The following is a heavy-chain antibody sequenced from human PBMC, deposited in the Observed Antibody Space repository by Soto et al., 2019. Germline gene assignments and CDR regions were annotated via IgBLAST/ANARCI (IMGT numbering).Heavy chain of an antibody. CDR3: ARDWGQQLVSWFDP. V-gene: IGHV4-4*07. D-gene: IGHD6-13*01. J-gene: IGHJ5*02. Sequence: QVQLQESGPGLVKPSETLSLTCTVSGGSISSYYWSWIRQRAGKGLEWIGRIYTSGSTNYNPSLKSRVTMSVDTSKNQFSLKLSSVTAADTAVYYCARDWGQQLVSWFDPWGQGTLVTVSS. CDR1: GGSISSYY. CDR2: IYTSGST.